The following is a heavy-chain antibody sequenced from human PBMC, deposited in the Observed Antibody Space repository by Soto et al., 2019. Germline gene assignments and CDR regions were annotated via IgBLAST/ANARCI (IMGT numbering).Heavy chain of an antibody. CDR1: GGSISSSSYY. V-gene: IGHV4-39*07. CDR3: ARVGSRVSSSSSDY. D-gene: IGHD6-6*01. CDR2: IYYSGST. J-gene: IGHJ4*02. Sequence: SETLSLTCTVSGGSISSSSYYWGWIRQPPGKGLEWIGSIYYSGSTYYNPSLKSRATISVDTSKNQFSLKLSSVTAADTAVYYCARVGSRVSSSSSDYWGQGTLVTVSS.